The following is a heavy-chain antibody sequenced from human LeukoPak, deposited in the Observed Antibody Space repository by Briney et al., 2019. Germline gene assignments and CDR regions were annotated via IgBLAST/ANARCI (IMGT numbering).Heavy chain of an antibody. J-gene: IGHJ5*02. CDR1: GYTFTGYS. V-gene: IGHV1-2*02. Sequence: GASVRVSCXASGYTFTGYSIHWLRLAPGQGLEWMGRINPNSGVTKYAQKFQGRVTMTRDTSTTTAYLELTSLRSDDTAVYYCARDSQYQLPPYNWFDPWGQGTLVTVSS. CDR2: INPNSGVT. D-gene: IGHD4-11*01. CDR3: ARDSQYQLPPYNWFDP.